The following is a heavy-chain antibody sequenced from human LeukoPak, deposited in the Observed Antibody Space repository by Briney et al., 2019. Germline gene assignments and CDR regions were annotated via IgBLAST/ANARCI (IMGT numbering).Heavy chain of an antibody. V-gene: IGHV3-21*01. CDR1: GFTFSSYS. CDR2: ISSSSSYI. J-gene: IGHJ6*02. Sequence: GGSLRLSCAAYGFTFSSYSMNWVRQAPGKGLEWVSSISSSSSYIYYADSVKGRFTISRDNAKNSLYLQMNSLRAEDTAVYYCASPVGGNSVPYYYYGMDVWGQGTTVTVSS. D-gene: IGHD4-23*01. CDR3: ASPVGGNSVPYYYYGMDV.